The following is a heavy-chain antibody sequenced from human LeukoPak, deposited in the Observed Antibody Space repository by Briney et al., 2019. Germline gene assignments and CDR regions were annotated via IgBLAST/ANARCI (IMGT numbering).Heavy chain of an antibody. Sequence: GGSPRLSCAASGFTFSTYTMTWVRQAPGKGLECVSTIDGRGVDIYYAGSVKGRFTISRDNSRNTIYLQMNSLRAEDTAFYYCAKDRAGTPWADWGQGTLVTVSS. D-gene: IGHD1-1*01. J-gene: IGHJ4*02. CDR1: GFTFSTYT. CDR2: IDGRGVDI. V-gene: IGHV3-23*01. CDR3: AKDRAGTPWAD.